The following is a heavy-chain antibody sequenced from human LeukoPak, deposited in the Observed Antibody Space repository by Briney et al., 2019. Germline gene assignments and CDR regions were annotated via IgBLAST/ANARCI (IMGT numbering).Heavy chain of an antibody. J-gene: IGHJ5*01. Sequence: GGSLRLSCAASGFTFSSYAMHWVRQAPGKGLEWVAVISYDGSNKYYADSVRGRFSISRDNSKNTLYLQLNTLRADDTATYYCAKPISGGLAVTADWFHPWGQGTLVVVSS. V-gene: IGHV3-30-3*02. D-gene: IGHD6-19*01. CDR3: AKPISGGLAVTADWFHP. CDR2: ISYDGSNK. CDR1: GFTFSSYA.